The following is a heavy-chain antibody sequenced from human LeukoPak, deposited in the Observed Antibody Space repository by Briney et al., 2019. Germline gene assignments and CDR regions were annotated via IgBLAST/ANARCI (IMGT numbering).Heavy chain of an antibody. CDR2: IYYSGST. CDR3: ARGATVNNWYFDL. D-gene: IGHD4-17*01. Sequence: SETLSLTCTVSGCSISSYYWSWIRQPPGKGLEWIGYIYYSGSTNYKLSLKSRVTISVDTSKNQFSLKLSSVTAADTAVYYCARGATVNNWYFDLWGRGTLVTVSS. J-gene: IGHJ2*01. CDR1: GCSISSYY. V-gene: IGHV4-59*01.